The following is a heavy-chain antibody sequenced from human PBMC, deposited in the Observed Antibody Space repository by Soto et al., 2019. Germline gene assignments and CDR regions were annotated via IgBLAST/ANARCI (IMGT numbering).Heavy chain of an antibody. V-gene: IGHV1-2*04. CDR2: INPNSGGT. J-gene: IGHJ3*02. CDR1: GYTFTSSY. D-gene: IGHD2-15*01. CDR3: ARDLGYCSGGSCYPSPNAFDI. Sequence: VKVSCKASGYTFTSSYMHWVRQAPGQGLEWMGWINPNSGGTNYAQKFQGWVTMTRDTSISTAYMELSRLRSDDTAVYYCARDLGYCSGGSCYPSPNAFDIWGQGTMVTVSS.